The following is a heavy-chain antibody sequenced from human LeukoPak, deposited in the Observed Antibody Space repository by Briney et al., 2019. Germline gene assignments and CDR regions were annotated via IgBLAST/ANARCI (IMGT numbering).Heavy chain of an antibody. D-gene: IGHD3-22*01. Sequence: SETLSLTCTVSGGSISSYYWSWIRQPPGKGLEWIGYIYNSGSSKYNPSLKSRVTISVDTSKNQFSLKLSSVTVADTAVYYCARGGSGYYDHYFDYWGQGTLVTVSS. CDR1: GGSISSYY. J-gene: IGHJ4*02. V-gene: IGHV4-59*01. CDR2: IYNSGSS. CDR3: ARGGSGYYDHYFDY.